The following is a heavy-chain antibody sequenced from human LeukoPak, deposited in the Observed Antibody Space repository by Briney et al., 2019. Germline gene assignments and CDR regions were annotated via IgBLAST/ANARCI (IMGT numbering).Heavy chain of an antibody. J-gene: IGHJ6*02. Sequence: GGSLRLSCAASGFTFSSYGMHWVRQAPGKGLDWVAFIRKDGSNNYYADSVKGRFTISRDNSKNTLSLQMNSLRAEDTAVYYCAKDRGLGTYGMDVWGQGTTVTVSS. D-gene: IGHD7-27*01. CDR3: AKDRGLGTYGMDV. CDR2: IRKDGSNN. V-gene: IGHV3-30*02. CDR1: GFTFSSYG.